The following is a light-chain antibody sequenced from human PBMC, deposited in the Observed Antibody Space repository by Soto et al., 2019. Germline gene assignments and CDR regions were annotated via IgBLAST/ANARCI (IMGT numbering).Light chain of an antibody. CDR2: EVS. J-gene: IGLJ2*01. V-gene: IGLV2-14*01. CDR3: SSYTSSSTNVV. Sequence: QSALTQPASVSGSPGQSITISCTGTSSDVGGYNYVSWYQQHPGKAPKLMIYEVSNRPSGVSNRFSGSKSGNTASLTISWLQAEDEADYYCSSYTSSSTNVVFGGGTQLTVL. CDR1: SSDVGGYNY.